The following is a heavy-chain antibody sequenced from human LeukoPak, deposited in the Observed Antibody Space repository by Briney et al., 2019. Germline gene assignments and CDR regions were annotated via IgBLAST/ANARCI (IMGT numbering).Heavy chain of an antibody. Sequence: GASVKVSCKASGYSFIGYYMHWVRQAPGQGLEWMGWINPNSGGTNYAQKFQGRVTMTRDTSISTAYMELSRLRSDDTAVYYCAGTLQYSYDLFRAFDIWGQGTMVTVSS. V-gene: IGHV1-2*02. CDR2: INPNSGGT. CDR1: GYSFIGYY. D-gene: IGHD5-18*01. CDR3: AGTLQYSYDLFRAFDI. J-gene: IGHJ3*02.